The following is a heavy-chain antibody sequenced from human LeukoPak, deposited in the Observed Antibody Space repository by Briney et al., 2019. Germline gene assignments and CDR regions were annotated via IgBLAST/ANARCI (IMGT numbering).Heavy chain of an antibody. Sequence: ASVKVSCKASGYTFTSYGISWLRQAPGQGLEWMGWISAYNGNTNYAQKLQGRVTMTTDTSTSTAYMELRSLRSDDTAVYYCNVDIVATGYYFDYWGLGTLVTVSS. CDR1: GYTFTSYG. CDR2: ISAYNGNT. J-gene: IGHJ4*02. D-gene: IGHD5-12*01. CDR3: NVDIVATGYYFDY. V-gene: IGHV1-18*01.